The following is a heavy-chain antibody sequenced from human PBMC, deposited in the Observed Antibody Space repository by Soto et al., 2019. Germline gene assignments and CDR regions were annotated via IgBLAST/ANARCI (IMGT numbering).Heavy chain of an antibody. CDR1: GYSISSSNW. J-gene: IGHJ4*02. CDR3: ARREIQGPIDY. V-gene: IGHV4-28*01. Sequence: SETLSLTCAVYGYSISSSNWWGWIRQPPGKGLDWIGYIYNSGTTYYNPSLKSRVTMSVDTSKNQFSLKLTSVTAVDTAVYYCARREIQGPIDYWGQGTLVTIS. CDR2: IYNSGTT.